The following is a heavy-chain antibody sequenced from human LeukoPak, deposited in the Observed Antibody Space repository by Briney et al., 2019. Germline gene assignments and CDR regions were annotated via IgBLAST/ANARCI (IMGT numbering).Heavy chain of an antibody. V-gene: IGHV4-59*01. CDR1: GDSISIYY. J-gene: IGHJ6*02. Sequence: SETLSLTCSVSGDSISIYYWSWIRQPPGKGLEWIGYIYYSGSTNYNPSLKSRVTISVDTSKNQFSLKLSSVTAADTAVYYCARGGAVPAANTGYGMDVWGQGTTVTVSS. D-gene: IGHD2-2*01. CDR2: IYYSGST. CDR3: ARGGAVPAANTGYGMDV.